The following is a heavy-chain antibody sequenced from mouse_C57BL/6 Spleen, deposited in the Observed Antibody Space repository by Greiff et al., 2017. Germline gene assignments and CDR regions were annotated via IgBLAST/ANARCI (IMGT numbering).Heavy chain of an antibody. CDR1: GYTFTDYE. CDR3: TRGTHYYAMDY. D-gene: IGHD2-14*01. CDR2: IDPETGGT. J-gene: IGHJ4*01. V-gene: IGHV1-15*01. Sequence: VQLVESGAELVRPGASVTLSCKASGYTFTDYEMHWVKQTPVHGLEWIGAIDPETGGTAYNQKFKGKAILTADKSSSTAYMELRSLTSEDSAVYYCTRGTHYYAMDYWGQGTSVTVSS.